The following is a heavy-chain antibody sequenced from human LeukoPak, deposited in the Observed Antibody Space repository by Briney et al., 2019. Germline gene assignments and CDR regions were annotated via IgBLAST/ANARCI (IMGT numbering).Heavy chain of an antibody. CDR1: GGTFSSYA. Sequence: ASVKVSCKASGGTFSSYAISWVRQAPGQGLEWMGRIIPILGIANYAQKFQGRVTITADKSTSTAYMELSSLRSEDTAVYYCARDTVDTAISYYYYGMDVWGQGTTVTVSS. D-gene: IGHD5-18*01. J-gene: IGHJ6*02. CDR2: IIPILGIA. V-gene: IGHV1-69*04. CDR3: ARDTVDTAISYYYYGMDV.